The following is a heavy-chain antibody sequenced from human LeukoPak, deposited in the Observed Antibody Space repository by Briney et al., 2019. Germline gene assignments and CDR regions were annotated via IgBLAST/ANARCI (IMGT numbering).Heavy chain of an antibody. J-gene: IGHJ3*01. CDR2: IRYDGSNE. CDR1: GVTFSSYG. V-gene: IGHV3-30*02. CDR3: AKEFSATPRAAAQTGDAFDV. Sequence: QPGGSLRLSCVASGVTFSSYGMHWVRQAPGKGLEWVAFIRYDGSNEYYTDSVKGRFTLSRDNSKNTLYLQMNSLRAVDTAVYYCAKEFSATPRAAAQTGDAFDVWGQGTMVTVSS. D-gene: IGHD7-27*01.